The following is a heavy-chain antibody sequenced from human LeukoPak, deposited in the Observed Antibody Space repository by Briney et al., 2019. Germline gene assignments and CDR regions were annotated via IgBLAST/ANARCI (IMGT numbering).Heavy chain of an antibody. D-gene: IGHD1-26*01. V-gene: IGHV4-59*01. J-gene: IGHJ5*02. CDR1: GGSMSSAY. CDR2: AYYTGDN. Sequence: SETLSLTCTVSGGSMSSAYWSWLRQSPGKGLEWIGYAYYTGDNNYNPSLKSRVTILVDTSKRQFSLKMRSVTAADTAIYYCARLVAPGSLEDWFDRWGQGTLVTVSS. CDR3: ARLVAPGSLEDWFDR.